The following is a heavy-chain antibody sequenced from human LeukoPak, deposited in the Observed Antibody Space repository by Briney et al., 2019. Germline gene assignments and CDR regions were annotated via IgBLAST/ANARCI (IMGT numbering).Heavy chain of an antibody. CDR1: GYSFSNYW. CDR2: IYPGDSDT. V-gene: IGHV5-51*01. CDR3: ARHYYDYVWGSYGIDY. D-gene: IGHD3-16*01. J-gene: IGHJ4*02. Sequence: GESLKISCKGSGYSFSNYWIGWVRQMPGKGLEWMGIIYPGDSDTRYSPSFQGQVTISADKSVSTAYLQWSSLKASDTAMYYCARHYYDYVWGSYGIDYWGQGTLVTVSS.